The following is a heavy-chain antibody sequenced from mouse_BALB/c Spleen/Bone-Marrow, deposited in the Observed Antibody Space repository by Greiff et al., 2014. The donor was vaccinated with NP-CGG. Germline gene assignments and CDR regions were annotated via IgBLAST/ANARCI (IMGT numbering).Heavy chain of an antibody. V-gene: IGHV1-7*01. D-gene: IGHD2-1*01. CDR3: AREGIYYGNTWFAY. CDR2: INPSTGYT. CDR1: GYTFTTYW. Sequence: QVQLKQSGAELAKPGASVKMSCKTSGYTFTTYWIHWVKQRPGQSLEWIGYINPSTGYTEYNQKFKDKATLTADKSSSTAYMQLSSLTSEEFAVYYCAREGIYYGNTWFAYWGQGTLVTVSA. J-gene: IGHJ3*01.